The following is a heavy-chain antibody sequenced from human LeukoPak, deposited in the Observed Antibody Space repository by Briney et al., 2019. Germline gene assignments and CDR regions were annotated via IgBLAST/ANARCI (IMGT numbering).Heavy chain of an antibody. V-gene: IGHV3-7*01. D-gene: IGHD2-15*01. Sequence: GGSLRLSCAASGFTFSSYWMSWVRQAPGKGLEWVANIKQDGSEKYYVDSAKGRFTISRDNARNSLYLQMNSLRAEDTAVYYCARGCSGGSCYESKFDPWGQGTLVTVSS. CDR3: ARGCSGGSCYESKFDP. CDR2: IKQDGSEK. J-gene: IGHJ5*02. CDR1: GFTFSSYW.